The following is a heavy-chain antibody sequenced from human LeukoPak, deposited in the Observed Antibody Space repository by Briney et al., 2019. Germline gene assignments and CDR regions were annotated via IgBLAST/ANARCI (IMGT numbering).Heavy chain of an antibody. D-gene: IGHD3-10*01. V-gene: IGHV3-64D*06. CDR2: ITSTGGST. J-gene: IGHJ4*02. CDR1: GFTFSNYA. CDR3: ARYFYGYPDY. Sequence: GGSLRLSCSASGFTFSNYAMHWVRQAPGKGPEYVSTITSTGGSTHYADSVKGRFSISRNNSKNTLYLQMSSLRAEDTAVYYCARYFYGYPDYWGQGTLVTVSS.